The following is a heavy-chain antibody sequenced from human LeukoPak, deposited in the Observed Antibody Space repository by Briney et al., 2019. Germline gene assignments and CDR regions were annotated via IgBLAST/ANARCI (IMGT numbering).Heavy chain of an antibody. CDR1: GFTFSSYE. CDR2: ISSSGSTI. D-gene: IGHD6-6*01. V-gene: IGHV3-48*03. CDR3: ARDPARIAAGVFDY. Sequence: GGSLRLSCAASGFTFSSYEMNWVRQAPGKGLEWVSYISSSGSTIYYADSVKGRFTISRDNAKNSLYLQMNSLRAEDTAVYYCARDPARIAAGVFDYWGQGTLVTVSS. J-gene: IGHJ4*02.